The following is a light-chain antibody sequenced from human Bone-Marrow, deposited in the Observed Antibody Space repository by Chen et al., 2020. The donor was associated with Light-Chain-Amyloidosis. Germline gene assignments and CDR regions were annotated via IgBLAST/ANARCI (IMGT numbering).Light chain of an antibody. CDR2: ADS. CDR1: NIGSTS. J-gene: IGLJ3*02. Sequence: YVLTQPSSVSVAPGQTATSACAGNNIGSTSVHWYQQTPGQAPLLVVYADSDRPSGIPERLSGSNSGNPATLTIRRVEAGDEADYYCQVWDRSSDRPVFGGGTKLTVL. V-gene: IGLV3-21*02. CDR3: QVWDRSSDRPV.